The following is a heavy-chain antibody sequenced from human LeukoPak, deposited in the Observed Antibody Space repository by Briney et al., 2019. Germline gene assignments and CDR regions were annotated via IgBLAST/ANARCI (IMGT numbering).Heavy chain of an antibody. J-gene: IGHJ4*02. CDR2: ISSSSYYI. CDR1: EFTFSSFS. V-gene: IGHV3-21*05. D-gene: IGHD2-2*01. Sequence: GGSLRLSCAASEFTFSSFSMNWVRQAPGKGLEWVSYISSSSYYIYYADSVKGRFTVSRDNAKNSLYLQMNSLRAEDTAVYYCARDHPFRYCSSTSCYAWDYWGQGTLVTVSS. CDR3: ARDHPFRYCSSTSCYAWDY.